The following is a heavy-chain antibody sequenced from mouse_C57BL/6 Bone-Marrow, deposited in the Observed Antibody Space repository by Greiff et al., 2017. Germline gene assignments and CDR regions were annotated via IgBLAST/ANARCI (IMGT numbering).Heavy chain of an antibody. CDR3: ASYDYENY. D-gene: IGHD2-4*01. CDR1: GFNIKDYY. CDR2: IDPEDGED. J-gene: IGHJ2*01. Sequence: EVQLQESGAELVKPGASVKLSCTASGFNIKDYYMHWVKQRTEQGLEWIGRIDPEDGEDKYAPKFQGKTTITADTTANTSYLQLSSLTSEDTAVYYCASYDYENYWGQGTTLTVSS. V-gene: IGHV14-2*01.